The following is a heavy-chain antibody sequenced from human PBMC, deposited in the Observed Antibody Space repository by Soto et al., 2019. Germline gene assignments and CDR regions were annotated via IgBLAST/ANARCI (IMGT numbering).Heavy chain of an antibody. Sequence: PGGSLRLSCAASGFTFSSYWMHWVRQAPGKGLVWVSRINSDGSSTSYADSVKGRFTISRDNAKNTLYLQMNSLRAEDTAVYYCAWFGATGLYGMDVWGQGTTVTVSS. CDR1: GFTFSSYW. V-gene: IGHV3-74*01. CDR3: AWFGATGLYGMDV. J-gene: IGHJ6*02. CDR2: INSDGSST. D-gene: IGHD3-10*01.